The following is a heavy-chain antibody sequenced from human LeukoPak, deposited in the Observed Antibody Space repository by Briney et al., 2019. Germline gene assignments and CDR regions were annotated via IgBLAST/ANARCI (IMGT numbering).Heavy chain of an antibody. V-gene: IGHV3-7*01. Sequence: GGSLRLSCAASGFTFSSYAMSWVRQAPGKGLEWVANIKPDGSERYYVDSVKGRFTVSRDSAKNSLYLQMNSLRAGDTAIYYCASGNWNDRAFDIWGQGTMVTVSS. J-gene: IGHJ3*02. D-gene: IGHD1-20*01. CDR1: GFTFSSYA. CDR3: ASGNWNDRAFDI. CDR2: IKPDGSER.